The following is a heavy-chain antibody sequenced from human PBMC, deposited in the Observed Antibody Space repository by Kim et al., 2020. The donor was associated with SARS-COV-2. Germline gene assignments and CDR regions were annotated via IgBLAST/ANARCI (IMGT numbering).Heavy chain of an antibody. CDR3: ARSGDDFWTGYYKLGP. Sequence: GGSLRLSCTASGFAFADSAVNWVRQTPGKGLEWLGFIRSSAFDVKTEYAASVRGRFIISRYDSRSVAYLQMTSLKTEDTAVYYCARSGDDFWTGYYKLGPWGEGTQVPVSS. CDR2: IRSSAFDVKT. D-gene: IGHD3-3*01. V-gene: IGHV3-49*04. CDR1: GFAFADSA. J-gene: IGHJ1*01.